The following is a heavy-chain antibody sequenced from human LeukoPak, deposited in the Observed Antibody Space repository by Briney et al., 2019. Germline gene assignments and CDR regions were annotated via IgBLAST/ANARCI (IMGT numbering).Heavy chain of an antibody. CDR2: INQDGSDT. CDR1: GFTFNSYW. J-gene: IGHJ4*02. CDR3: ATCRRDGTIDY. D-gene: IGHD5-24*01. V-gene: IGHV3-7*05. Sequence: GGSLRLSCAASGFTFNSYWMTWVRQAPGKGLEWVANINQDGSDTYYADSVKGRFTISGDNARNSLYLQMSSLRAEDTAVYYCATCRRDGTIDYWGQGTLVTVSS.